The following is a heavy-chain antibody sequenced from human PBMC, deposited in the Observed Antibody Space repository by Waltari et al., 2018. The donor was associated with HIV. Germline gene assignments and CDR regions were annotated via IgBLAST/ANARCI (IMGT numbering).Heavy chain of an antibody. CDR1: GFTFSSYG. V-gene: IGHV3-30*18. CDR2: ISYYGDNK. Sequence: VQLVESGGGVVPPRRSLNLSRAAPGFTFSSYGMHWVRQAPGKGLEWVAVISYYGDNKYYADSVKGRFTISRDNSKNTLYLQMNSLRVEDTAVYYCAKGASGWSPGYWGQGTLVTVSS. D-gene: IGHD6-19*01. CDR3: AKGASGWSPGY. J-gene: IGHJ4*02.